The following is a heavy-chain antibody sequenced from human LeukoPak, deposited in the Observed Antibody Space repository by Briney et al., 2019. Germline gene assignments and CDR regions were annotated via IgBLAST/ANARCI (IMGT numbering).Heavy chain of an antibody. Sequence: SVKVSCKASGGTFSSYAISWVRQAPGQGLEWVGRIIPIFGTANYAQKFQGRVTITTDESTSTAYMELSSLRSEDTAVYYCARDSDIYALGAEYFQHWGQGTLVTVSS. CDR2: IIPIFGTA. CDR1: GGTFSSYA. D-gene: IGHD5/OR15-5a*01. CDR3: ARDSDIYALGAEYFQH. J-gene: IGHJ1*01. V-gene: IGHV1-69*05.